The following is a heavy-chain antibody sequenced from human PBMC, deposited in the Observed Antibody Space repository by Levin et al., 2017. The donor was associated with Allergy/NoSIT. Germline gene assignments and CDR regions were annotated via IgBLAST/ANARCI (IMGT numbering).Heavy chain of an antibody. D-gene: IGHD2-8*01. Sequence: KISCKASGGTFRNYGISWVRQARGLGLEWVGGIIPIFGTVYYAQKFQGRVTITADESTSTVYMELSSLRSEDTAVYYCARGYCTNGVCYYYYYYGMDVWGPGTTVTISS. CDR2: IIPIFGTV. J-gene: IGHJ6*02. V-gene: IGHV1-69*01. CDR3: ARGYCTNGVCYYYYYYGMDV. CDR1: GGTFRNYG.